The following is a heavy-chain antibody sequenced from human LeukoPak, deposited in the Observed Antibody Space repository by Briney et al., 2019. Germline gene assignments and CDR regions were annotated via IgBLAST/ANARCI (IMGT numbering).Heavy chain of an antibody. CDR1: GYTFTGYY. CDR3: ARDSPHFYFDWPYFDY. CDR2: ISAYNGNT. D-gene: IGHD3-9*01. J-gene: IGHJ4*02. V-gene: IGHV1-18*04. Sequence: ASVKVSCKASGYTFTGYYMHWVRQAPGQGLEWMGWISAYNGNTNYAQKLQGRVTMTTDTSTSTAYMELRSLRSDDTAVYYCARDSPHFYFDWPYFDYWGQGTLVTVSS.